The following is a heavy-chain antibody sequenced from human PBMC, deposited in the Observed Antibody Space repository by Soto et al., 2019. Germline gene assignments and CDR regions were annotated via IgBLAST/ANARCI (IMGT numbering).Heavy chain of an antibody. CDR2: ISWNSGKI. D-gene: IGHD4-17*01. J-gene: IGHJ4*02. Sequence: EVQLVESGGGLVQPGRSLRLSCAASGFTFDDYAMPWVRQAPGKGLEWVSGISWNSGKIGYVDSVKGRFTISRDNAKNSLYLQMNSLRTEDTAFYYCAKDTLGDYDNGIDYWGQGTLVTVSS. CDR3: AKDTLGDYDNGIDY. CDR1: GFTFDDYA. V-gene: IGHV3-9*01.